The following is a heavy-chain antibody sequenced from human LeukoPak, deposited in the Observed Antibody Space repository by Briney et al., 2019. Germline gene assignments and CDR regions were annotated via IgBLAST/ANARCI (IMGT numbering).Heavy chain of an antibody. CDR3: ARDQLLWFGELVHFDY. D-gene: IGHD3-10*01. CDR2: ISSSSSTI. Sequence: GGSLRLSCAASGFTFSSYSMNWVRQAPGKGLEWVSYISSSSSTIYYADSVKGRFTISRDNAKNSLYLQMNSLRDEDTAVYYCARDQLLWFGELVHFDYWGQGTLVTVSS. CDR1: GFTFSSYS. V-gene: IGHV3-48*02. J-gene: IGHJ4*02.